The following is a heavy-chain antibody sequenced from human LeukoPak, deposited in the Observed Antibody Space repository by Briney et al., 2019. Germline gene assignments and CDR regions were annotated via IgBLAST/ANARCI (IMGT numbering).Heavy chain of an antibody. J-gene: IGHJ4*02. Sequence: PGGSLSLSCAASAFTLAEFGVRWARHAPGKGLEWVSGISGSGTFTFYADSVKGRFTLSRDNSKRTLYLQMSSLRSDDTAVCYCAQSHWFDGYDVAYWGQGTLVTVSS. CDR1: AFTLAEFG. V-gene: IGHV3-23*01. D-gene: IGHD3-10*01. CDR2: ISGSGTFT. CDR3: AQSHWFDGYDVAY.